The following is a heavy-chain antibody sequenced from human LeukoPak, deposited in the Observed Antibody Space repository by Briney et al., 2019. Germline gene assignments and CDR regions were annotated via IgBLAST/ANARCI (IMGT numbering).Heavy chain of an antibody. CDR2: INPNSGGT. CDR1: GYTFTGYY. CDR3: ARDREDSSTSFDY. Sequence: ASAKVSCKASGYTFTGYYMHWVRQAPGQGLEWMGWINPNSGGTNYAQKFQGRVTMTRDTSISTAYMELSRLRSDDTAVYYCARDREDSSTSFDYWGQGTLVTVSS. J-gene: IGHJ4*02. D-gene: IGHD6-6*01. V-gene: IGHV1-2*02.